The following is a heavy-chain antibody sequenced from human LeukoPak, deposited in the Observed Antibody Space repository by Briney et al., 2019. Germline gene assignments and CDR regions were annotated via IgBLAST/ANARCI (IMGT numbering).Heavy chain of an antibody. J-gene: IGHJ4*02. Sequence: SETLSLTCTVSGGSISSYYWNWIRQPPGKGLGWIGYIYYSGSTNYNPSLKSRVTISVDTSKNQFSLKLSSVTAADAAVYYCARGVPYYYDSSGYPFHYWGQGTLVTVSS. CDR1: GGSISSYY. D-gene: IGHD3-22*01. CDR2: IYYSGST. V-gene: IGHV4-59*01. CDR3: ARGVPYYYDSSGYPFHY.